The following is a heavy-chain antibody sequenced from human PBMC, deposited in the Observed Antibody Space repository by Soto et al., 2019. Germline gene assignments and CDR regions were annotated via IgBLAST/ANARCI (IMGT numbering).Heavy chain of an antibody. CDR2: IAGTSYYT. CDR3: ARAKSSGRDDAFDI. CDR1: GFTFSDYY. V-gene: IGHV3-11*05. D-gene: IGHD1-26*01. Sequence: QVQLVESGGGLVEPGGSLRLSRGASGFTFSDYYMTWIRQAPGKGLEWVSYIAGTSYYTNYADSVKGRFIISRDNAKSSLYLQIRSLRAEDTAVYYCARAKSSGRDDAFDIWGQGTVVTVSS. J-gene: IGHJ3*02.